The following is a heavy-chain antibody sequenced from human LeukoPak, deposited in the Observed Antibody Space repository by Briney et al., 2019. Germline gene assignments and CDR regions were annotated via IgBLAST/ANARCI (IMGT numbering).Heavy chain of an antibody. CDR1: GFTFSSYG. D-gene: IGHD3-10*01. CDR2: IGIAGDT. CDR3: ARGQLVRAGYFDL. V-gene: IGHV3-13*01. Sequence: GGSLRLSCAASGFTFSSYGMHWVRQATGKGLEWVSAIGIAGDTYYLDSVKGRFTTSRENAKNSLYLQMNSLRVGDTAVYYCARGQLVRAGYFDLWGRGTMVTVSS. J-gene: IGHJ2*01.